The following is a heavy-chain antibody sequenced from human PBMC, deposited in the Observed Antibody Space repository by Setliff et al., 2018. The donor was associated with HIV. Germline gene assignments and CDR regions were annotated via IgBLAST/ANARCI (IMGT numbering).Heavy chain of an antibody. J-gene: IGHJ4*02. D-gene: IGHD3-10*01. Sequence: PGGSLRLSCAASGFTFISYGMHWVRQAPGKGLEWVSSISSGAGYIYYADSVKGRFTISRDNAKNSLYLQMNSLRAEDTAVYYCARDTTYYYGSGSHHWGQGTLVTVSS. CDR1: GFTFISYG. V-gene: IGHV3-21*01. CDR2: ISSGAGYI. CDR3: ARDTTYYYGSGSHH.